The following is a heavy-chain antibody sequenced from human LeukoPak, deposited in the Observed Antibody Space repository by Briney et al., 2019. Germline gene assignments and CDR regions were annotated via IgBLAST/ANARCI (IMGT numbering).Heavy chain of an antibody. J-gene: IGHJ6*03. V-gene: IGHV4-4*07. D-gene: IGHD4-17*01. CDR1: GGSISSYY. CDR2: IYTSGST. Sequence: SETLSLTCTVSGGSISSYYWSWIRQPAGKGLEWIGRIYTSGSTNYNPSLKSRVTMSVDTSKNQFSLKLSSVTAADTAVYYSARGSDDYGTYYYYYYMDVWGKGTTVTVSS. CDR3: ARGSDDYGTYYYYYYMDV.